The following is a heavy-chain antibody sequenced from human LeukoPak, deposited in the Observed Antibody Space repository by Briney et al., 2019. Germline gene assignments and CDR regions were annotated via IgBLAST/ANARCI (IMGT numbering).Heavy chain of an antibody. D-gene: IGHD5-12*01. Sequence: PGGSLRLSCAASGFTFSDNRMNWVRQAPGKGREWISYVGISSGNTKYADSVKGRFTISGDSAKHSVFLQMNSLRVEDTAVYYCARDRRYAFDNWGQGTLVTVSS. CDR2: VGISSGNT. CDR3: ARDRRYAFDN. J-gene: IGHJ4*02. CDR1: GFTFSDNR. V-gene: IGHV3-48*04.